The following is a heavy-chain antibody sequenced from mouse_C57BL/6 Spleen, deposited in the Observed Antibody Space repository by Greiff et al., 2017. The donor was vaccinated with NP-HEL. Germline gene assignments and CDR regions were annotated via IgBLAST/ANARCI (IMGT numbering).Heavy chain of an antibody. D-gene: IGHD3-2*01. V-gene: IGHV1-64*01. CDR2: IHPNSGST. J-gene: IGHJ3*01. Sequence: QVQLQQPGAELVKPGASVKLSCKASGYTFTSYWMHWVKQRPGQGLEWIGMIHPNSGSTNYNEKFKSKATLTVEKSSSTAYMQLSSLTSEDSAVYYCARDSLGFAYWGQGTLVTVSA. CDR3: ARDSLGFAY. CDR1: GYTFTSYW.